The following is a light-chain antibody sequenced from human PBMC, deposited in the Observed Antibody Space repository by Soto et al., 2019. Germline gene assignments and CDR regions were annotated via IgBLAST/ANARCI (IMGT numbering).Light chain of an antibody. CDR3: QQYGNSPIT. CDR2: GAS. V-gene: IGKV3-20*01. Sequence: EIALTQSPGTLSLSPGERATLSSRSSQSLSSSYLAWYQQKPGQAPRLLIYGASSRATGIPDRFSGSGSGTDFTLTISRLEPEDFAVYYCQQYGNSPITFGQGTRLEI. J-gene: IGKJ5*01. CDR1: QSLSSSY.